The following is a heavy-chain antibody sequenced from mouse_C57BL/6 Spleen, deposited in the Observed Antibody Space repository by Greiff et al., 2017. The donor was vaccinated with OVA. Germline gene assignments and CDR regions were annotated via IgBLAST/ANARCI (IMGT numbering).Heavy chain of an antibody. D-gene: IGHD1-1*01. CDR1: GFTFSDYY. CDR3: ASLYYYGSSYEDYAMDY. J-gene: IGHJ4*01. V-gene: IGHV5-16*01. CDR2: INYDGSST. Sequence: EVNVVESEGGLVQPGSSMKLSCTASGFTFSDYYMAWVRQVPEKGLEWVANINYDGSSTYYLDSLKSRFIISRDNAKNILYLQMSSLKSEDTATYYCASLYYYGSSYEDYAMDYWGQGTSVTVSS.